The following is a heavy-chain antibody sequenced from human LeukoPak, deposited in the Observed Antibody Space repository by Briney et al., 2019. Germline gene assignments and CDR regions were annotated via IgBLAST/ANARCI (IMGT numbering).Heavy chain of an antibody. D-gene: IGHD3-10*01. V-gene: IGHV1-18*01. CDR1: GYTFTSYG. CDR3: ATSTEPITMVRGYYYGMDV. J-gene: IGHJ6*02. CDR2: ISAYNGNT. Sequence: GASVKVSCKASGYTFTSYGISWARQAPGQGLEWMGWISAYNGNTNYAQKFQGRVTMTEDTSTDTAYMELSSLRSEDTAVYYCATSTEPITMVRGYYYGMDVWGQGTTVTVSS.